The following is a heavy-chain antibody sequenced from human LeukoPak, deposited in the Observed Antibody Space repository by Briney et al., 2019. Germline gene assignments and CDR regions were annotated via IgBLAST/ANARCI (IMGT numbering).Heavy chain of an antibody. CDR2: IWYDGTTR. CDR1: GFAFNNYG. Sequence: QTGGSLRLSCAASGFAFNNYGMQWVRQTPGKGLEGLALIWYDGTTRYYADSVKGRFTISRDNPDSTLFLQMSSLRAEDTAVYYCAKDLEKFDTSGFPAYWGQGTLVTVSS. CDR3: AKDLEKFDTSGFPAY. D-gene: IGHD3-22*01. V-gene: IGHV3-33*06. J-gene: IGHJ4*02.